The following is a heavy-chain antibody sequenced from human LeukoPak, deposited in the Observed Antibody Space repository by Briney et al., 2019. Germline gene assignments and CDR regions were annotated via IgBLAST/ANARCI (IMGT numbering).Heavy chain of an antibody. CDR2: IKQDGSER. J-gene: IGHJ4*02. CDR1: AFTFSSYW. V-gene: IGHV3-7*01. D-gene: IGHD1-14*01. CDR3: TRLSAMLRGPEPIYYFDA. Sequence: GGSLRLSCAASAFTFSSYWMSWVRQAPGKGLEWVGSIKQDGSERYYVDSVKGRFTISRDNSKNSLFLQMNRLRVEDTAMYYCTRLSAMLRGPEPIYYFDAWGQGTLVTVSS.